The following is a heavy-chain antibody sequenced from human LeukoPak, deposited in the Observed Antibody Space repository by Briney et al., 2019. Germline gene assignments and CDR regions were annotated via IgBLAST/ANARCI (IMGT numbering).Heavy chain of an antibody. J-gene: IGHJ3*02. CDR1: GGSISSSNW. CDR2: IYHSGST. D-gene: IGHD3-10*01. Sequence: PSGTLSLTCAVSGGSISSSNWWSWVRQPPGKGLEWIGEIYHSGSTNYNPSLKSRVTISVDKSKNQFSLKPSSVTAADTAVYYCARAPGGTMVRGILEAFDIWGQGTMVTVSS. V-gene: IGHV4-4*02. CDR3: ARAPGGTMVRGILEAFDI.